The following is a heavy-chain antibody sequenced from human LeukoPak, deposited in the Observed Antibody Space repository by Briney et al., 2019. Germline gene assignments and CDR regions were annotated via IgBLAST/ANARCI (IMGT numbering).Heavy chain of an antibody. CDR1: GYTFTSYG. Sequence: ASVKVSCKASGYTFTSYGISWERQAPGQGLEWMGWISAYNGNTNYAQKLQGRVTMTTDTSTSTAYMELRSLRSDDTAVYYCARAVNILTGYYTDYYYYYMDVWGKGTTVTVSS. CDR3: ARAVNILTGYYTDYYYYYMDV. D-gene: IGHD3-9*01. V-gene: IGHV1-18*01. CDR2: ISAYNGNT. J-gene: IGHJ6*03.